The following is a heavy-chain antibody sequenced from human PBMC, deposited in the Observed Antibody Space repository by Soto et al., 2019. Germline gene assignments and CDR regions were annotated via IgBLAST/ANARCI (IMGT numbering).Heavy chain of an antibody. CDR3: ARPSRFDS. Sequence: QVQLQQWGAGLLMPSETLSLTCAVYGGSFSGYYWSWIRQPPGKGLEWIGEINHSGSTNYNPSLKRRVTLSVDTSKNQFSLTLSSVTAADTAVYYCARPSRFDSWGQGTLVTVSS. CDR2: INHSGST. J-gene: IGHJ4*02. CDR1: GGSFSGYY. V-gene: IGHV4-34*01. D-gene: IGHD6-6*01.